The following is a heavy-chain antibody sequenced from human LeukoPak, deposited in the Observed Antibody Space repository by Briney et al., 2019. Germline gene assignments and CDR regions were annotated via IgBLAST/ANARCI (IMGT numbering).Heavy chain of an antibody. J-gene: IGHJ4*02. D-gene: IGHD3-3*01. CDR3: VGLRFLEWSFDY. V-gene: IGHV3-7*01. CDR2: INQDGSEK. CDR1: GFTFSSYW. Sequence: PGGSLRLSCAASGFTFSSYWMSWVRQAPGKGLEWVANINQDGSEKYYVDSVKGRFTISRDNAKNSLYLQMNSLRAEDTAVYYCVGLRFLEWSFDYWGQGTLVTVSS.